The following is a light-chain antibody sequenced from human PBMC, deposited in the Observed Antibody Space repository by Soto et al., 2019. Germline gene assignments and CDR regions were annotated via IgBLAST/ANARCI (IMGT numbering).Light chain of an antibody. V-gene: IGKV3-11*01. CDR2: DAS. Sequence: EMVLTQSPATRSLSPLEVASPSVMASQSVSSYLAWYQQKPGQAPRLLIYDASNRATGIPARFSGSGSGTDFTLTISSLEPEDFAVYYCQQRSNWPRTFGQGTKVDIK. J-gene: IGKJ1*01. CDR3: QQRSNWPRT. CDR1: QSVSSY.